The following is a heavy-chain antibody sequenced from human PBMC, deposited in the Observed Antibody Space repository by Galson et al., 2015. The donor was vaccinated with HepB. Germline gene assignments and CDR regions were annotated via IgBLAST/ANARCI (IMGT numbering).Heavy chain of an antibody. J-gene: IGHJ4*03. CDR2: IKEDGSEK. CDR1: GFSVTAFL. Sequence: SLRLSCAASGFSVTAFLMRWVRQTPGQGLEWVANIKEDGSEKNCVHSVKGRFTISRNNANNSLYLQMKSLRPEDTAVYYCVNSRGADFDSWGRGTLVTVSS. D-gene: IGHD2-21*01. CDR3: VNSRGADFDS. V-gene: IGHV3-7*02.